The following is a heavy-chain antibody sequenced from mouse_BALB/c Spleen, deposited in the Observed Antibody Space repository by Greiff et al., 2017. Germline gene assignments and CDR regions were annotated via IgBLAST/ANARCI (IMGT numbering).Heavy chain of an antibody. D-gene: IGHD1-1*01. V-gene: IGHV1-9*01. Sequence: VPLQQSGAELMKPGASVKISCKATGYTFSSYWIEWVKQRPGHGLEWIGEILPGSGSTNYNEKFKGKATFTADTSSNTAYMQLSNLTSEDSAVYYCARSTTVYCAMDYWGQGTSVTVAS. CDR2: ILPGSGST. CDR3: ARSTTVYCAMDY. J-gene: IGHJ4*01. CDR1: GYTFSSYW.